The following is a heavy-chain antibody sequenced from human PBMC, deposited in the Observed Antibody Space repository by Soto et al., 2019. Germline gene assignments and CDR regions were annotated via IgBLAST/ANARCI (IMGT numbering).Heavy chain of an antibody. CDR3: ARVAPALNLDH. J-gene: IGHJ4*02. V-gene: IGHV3-48*02. CDR2: ISSSSTLK. Sequence: GGSLIPSCAGPGFPFRPHSMIWVLQAPGKGLEWISFISSSSTLKYYADSVEGRPTISRDNAKSSLYLQMDSLRDGDTAVYYCARVAPALNLDHWGQGTLVTVSS. CDR1: GFPFRPHS.